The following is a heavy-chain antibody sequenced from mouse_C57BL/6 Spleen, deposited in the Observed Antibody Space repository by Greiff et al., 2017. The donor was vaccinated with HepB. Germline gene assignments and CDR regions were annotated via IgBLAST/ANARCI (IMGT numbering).Heavy chain of an antibody. V-gene: IGHV7-3*01. Sequence: DVKLVESGGGLVQPGGSLSLSCAASGFTFTDYYMSWVRQPPGKALEWLGFIRNKANGYTTEYSASVKGQFTISRDNSQSILYLQMNALRAEDSATYYCARFLTTVGATHYYAMDYWGQGTSVTVSS. D-gene: IGHD1-1*01. CDR2: IRNKANGYTT. J-gene: IGHJ4*01. CDR1: GFTFTDYY. CDR3: ARFLTTVGATHYYAMDY.